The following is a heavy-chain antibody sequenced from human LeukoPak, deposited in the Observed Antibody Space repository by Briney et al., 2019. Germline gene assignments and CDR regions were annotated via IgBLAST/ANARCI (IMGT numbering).Heavy chain of an antibody. CDR1: GGSISSYY. D-gene: IGHD6-19*01. CDR2: IYYSGST. Sequence: SDTLSLTCTVSGGSISSYYWSWIWQPPGKGLEWIGYIYYSGSTNYNPSLKSRVTISVDTSKNQFSLKLSSVTAADTAVYYCARDPGYSSGWHHYFDYWGQGTLVTVSS. J-gene: IGHJ4*02. V-gene: IGHV4-59*01. CDR3: ARDPGYSSGWHHYFDY.